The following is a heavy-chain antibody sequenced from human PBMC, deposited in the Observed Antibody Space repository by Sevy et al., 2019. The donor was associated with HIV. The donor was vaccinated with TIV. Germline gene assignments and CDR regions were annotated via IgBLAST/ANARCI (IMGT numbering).Heavy chain of an antibody. CDR2: IIPIFGSA. CDR3: ASPAGGEFCGYSGYDPSFDY. J-gene: IGHJ4*02. Sequence: ASVKVSCKASGGTFSSYAISWVRQAPGQGLEWMGRIIPIFGSANYAQKFQGRVTITADESTSTAYMELSSLGSEDTAGYYCASPAGGEFCGYSGYDPSFDYWGQGTLVTVSS. V-gene: IGHV1-69*13. CDR1: GGTFSSYA. D-gene: IGHD5-12*01.